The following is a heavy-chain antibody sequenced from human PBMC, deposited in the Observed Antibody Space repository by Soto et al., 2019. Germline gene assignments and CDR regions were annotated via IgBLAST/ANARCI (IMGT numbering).Heavy chain of an antibody. CDR2: INTYNGNT. CDR3: AMVDVYVTPSPQDV. V-gene: IGHV1-18*01. CDR1: GDTFTRYG. J-gene: IGHJ6*02. D-gene: IGHD3-16*01. Sequence: VQLVQSGAEVKNPGASEKVSCKASGDTFTRYGIGWARQAPGQGLEWMGWINTYNGNTNYAQNVQGRVTLTTDTSTSTAYMELRSLRSNDTAIYYCAMVDVYVTPSPQDVWGQGTTVTVSS.